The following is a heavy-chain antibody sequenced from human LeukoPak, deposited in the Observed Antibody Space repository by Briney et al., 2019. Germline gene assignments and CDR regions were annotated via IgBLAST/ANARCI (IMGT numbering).Heavy chain of an antibody. J-gene: IGHJ5*02. Sequence: GSSVKLSCKSSGGTFSSYAISWVRQAPRQGLEWMGRIIPILGIANYAQKFQGRVTITADKSTSTAYMELSSLRSEDTAVYYCARSRVVTAMLWFDPWGQGTLVTVSS. CDR1: GGTFSSYA. CDR2: IIPILGIA. CDR3: ARSRVVTAMLWFDP. V-gene: IGHV1-69*04. D-gene: IGHD2-21*02.